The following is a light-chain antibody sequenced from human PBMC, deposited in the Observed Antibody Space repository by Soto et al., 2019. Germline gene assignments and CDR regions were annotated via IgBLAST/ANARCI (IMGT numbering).Light chain of an antibody. Sequence: DIQMTQSPSSLSASVGDRVTITCRASQSISTYLNWYQQKLGKAPKLLISRASSLQGGVPSRFSGSGSGTEFTLTISSLQPEDFASYYCQQGSFTLTFGGGTKLEIK. CDR1: QSISTY. CDR2: RAS. CDR3: QQGSFTLT. J-gene: IGKJ4*02. V-gene: IGKV1-39*01.